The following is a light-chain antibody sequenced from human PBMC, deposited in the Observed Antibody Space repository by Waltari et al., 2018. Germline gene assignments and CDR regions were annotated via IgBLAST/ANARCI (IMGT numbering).Light chain of an antibody. CDR2: ENN. J-gene: IGLJ2*01. V-gene: IGLV1-40*01. CDR1: SSNIGAGYD. Sequence: QSVLTQPPSVSGAPGQRVTISCTGSSSNIGAGYDVHWYQQLPGTAPKLLILENNNRPPGVPDRFSGSKSGTSASLAITGLQAEDEADYYCQSYDRSLSGSVFGGGTKLTVL. CDR3: QSYDRSLSGSV.